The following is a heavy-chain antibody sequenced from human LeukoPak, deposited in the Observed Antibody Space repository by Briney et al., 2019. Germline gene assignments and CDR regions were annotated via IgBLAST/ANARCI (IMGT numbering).Heavy chain of an antibody. V-gene: IGHV3-33*01. CDR3: AREEHTYYYDSSGYSFDY. D-gene: IGHD3-22*01. CDR2: IWYDGSNR. Sequence: GGSLRLSCAASGFTFSSYGMHWVRQAPGKGLEWVAVIWYDGSNRYYADSVKGRFTISRDNSKNTLYLQMNSLRAEDTAVYYCAREEHTYYYDSSGYSFDYWGQGILVTVSS. J-gene: IGHJ4*02. CDR1: GFTFSSYG.